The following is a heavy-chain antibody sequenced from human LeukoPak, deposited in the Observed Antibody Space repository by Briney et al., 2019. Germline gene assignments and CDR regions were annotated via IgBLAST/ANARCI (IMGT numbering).Heavy chain of an antibody. D-gene: IGHD6-13*01. CDR2: IYYSGST. Sequence: PPETLSLTCTVSGGSISSSSYYWGWIRQPPGKGLEWIGSIYYSGSTYYNPSLKSRVTISVDTSKNQFSLKLSSVTAADTAVYYCARRPGYSSSWYYFDYWGQGTLVTVSS. J-gene: IGHJ4*02. V-gene: IGHV4-39*01. CDR3: ARRPGYSSSWYYFDY. CDR1: GGSISSSSYY.